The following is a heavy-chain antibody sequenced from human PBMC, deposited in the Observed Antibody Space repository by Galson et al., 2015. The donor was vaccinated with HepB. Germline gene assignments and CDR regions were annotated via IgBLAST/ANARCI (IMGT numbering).Heavy chain of an antibody. Sequence: SLRLSCAASGFTFDNYAMHWVRQVPGRGLEWVSGISWNSGYIDYADSVRGRFTISRDNAKNSLYLQMNSLRDEDTALYYCAKDTEPIPMFYFALWGQGTLVTVSS. CDR2: ISWNSGYI. D-gene: IGHD3-10*02. CDR3: AKDTEPIPMFYFAL. CDR1: GFTFDNYA. V-gene: IGHV3-9*01. J-gene: IGHJ4*02.